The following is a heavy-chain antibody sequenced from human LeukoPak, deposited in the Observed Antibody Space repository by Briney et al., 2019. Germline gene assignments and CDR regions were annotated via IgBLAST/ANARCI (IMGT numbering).Heavy chain of an antibody. V-gene: IGHV3-30*02. J-gene: IGHJ4*02. CDR2: IRFNGTTK. D-gene: IGHD1-1*01. CDR3: AVTTRGY. Sequence: GGSLRLSCAASGFNFSQFSMHWVRQAPGKGLEWVAFIRFNGTTKVYGDSVEGRFTISKDNSKNTLFLQMNSLTVEDTAVYYCAVTTRGYWGQGTLVTVSS. CDR1: GFNFSQFS.